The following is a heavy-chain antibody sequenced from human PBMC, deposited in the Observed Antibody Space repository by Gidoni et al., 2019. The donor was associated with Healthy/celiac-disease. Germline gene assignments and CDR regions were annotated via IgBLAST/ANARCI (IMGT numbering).Heavy chain of an antibody. Sequence: QVQLLASGGGVVQPGRSLRLSCAASGLAFSSYGMHWVRQAPGKGLEWVEVISYDGSNKYYADSVKSRFTISRDNSKNTLYLQMNSLRAEDTAVYYCAKDGRYDYGDYDVRIDYWGQGTMVTVSS. V-gene: IGHV3-30*18. CDR2: ISYDGSNK. CDR3: AKDGRYDYGDYDVRIDY. J-gene: IGHJ4*02. CDR1: GLAFSSYG. D-gene: IGHD4-17*01.